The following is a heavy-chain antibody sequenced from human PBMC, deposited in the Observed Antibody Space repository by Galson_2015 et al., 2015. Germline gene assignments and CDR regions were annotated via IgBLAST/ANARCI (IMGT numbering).Heavy chain of an antibody. CDR2: ISGSGEST. J-gene: IGHJ6*03. CDR3: ARKDTFYYGSGSHEKLDYMDF. CDR1: GSSFSTYA. Sequence: SLRLSCATSGSSFSTYAINWVRRTPGKGLEWVPVISGSGESTYFADSVKGRFTISRDYSNNTVYLQMNSLRAGDTAVYYCARKDTFYYGSGSHEKLDYMDFWGKGTTVTVSS. V-gene: IGHV3-23*01. D-gene: IGHD3-10*01.